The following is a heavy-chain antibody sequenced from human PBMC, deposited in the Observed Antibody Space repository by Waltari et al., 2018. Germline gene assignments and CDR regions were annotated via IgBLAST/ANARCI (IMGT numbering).Heavy chain of an antibody. D-gene: IGHD1-7*01. CDR2: IKQDGSEK. V-gene: IGHV3-7*01. Sequence: EVQLVESGGGLVQPGGSLRLSCAASGFTFSSYWMSWVRQAPGKGLEWVANIKQDGSEKYYVDSVKGRFTISRDNAKNSLYLQMNSLRAEDTAVYYCARESEDWNYRVDYWGQGTLVTVSS. J-gene: IGHJ4*02. CDR1: GFTFSSYW. CDR3: ARESEDWNYRVDY.